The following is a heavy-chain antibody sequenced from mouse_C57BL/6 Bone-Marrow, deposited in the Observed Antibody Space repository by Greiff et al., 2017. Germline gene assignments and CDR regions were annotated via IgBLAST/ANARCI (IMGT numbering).Heavy chain of an antibody. CDR2: ISDGGSYT. Sequence: EVHLVESGGGLVKPGGSLKLSCAASGFTFSSYAMSWVRQTPEKRLEWVATISDGGSYTYYPDNVKGRFTISRDNAKNNLYLQLSHLKSEDTAIYYCARITTVGGRYFDVWGTGTTVTVSS. CDR1: GFTFSSYA. D-gene: IGHD1-1*01. CDR3: ARITTVGGRYFDV. V-gene: IGHV5-4*01. J-gene: IGHJ1*03.